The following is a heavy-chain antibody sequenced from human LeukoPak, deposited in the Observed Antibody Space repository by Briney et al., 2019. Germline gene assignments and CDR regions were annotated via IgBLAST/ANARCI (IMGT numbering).Heavy chain of an antibody. Sequence: GGSLRLSCAASGFTFSSYEMNWVRQAPGKGLEWVSYISSSGSTIYYADSVKGRFTISRDNAKNSLYLQMNSLRAEDTAVYYCARGGNTMTPFDYWGQGTLGTVSP. D-gene: IGHD3-22*01. J-gene: IGHJ4*02. V-gene: IGHV3-48*03. CDR2: ISSSGSTI. CDR1: GFTFSSYE. CDR3: ARGGNTMTPFDY.